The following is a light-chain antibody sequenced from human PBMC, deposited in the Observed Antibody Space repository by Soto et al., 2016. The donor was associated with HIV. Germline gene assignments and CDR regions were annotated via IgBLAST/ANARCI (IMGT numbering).Light chain of an antibody. CDR3: MQATYVPYT. CDR1: QSLLHRDGKTY. CDR2: EVS. J-gene: IGKJ2*01. V-gene: IGKV2-29*03. Sequence: DIVMTQTPLSLSVTPGQPASISCKSSQSLLHRDGKTYFYWYLQKPGQSPQLLVSEVSSRLSGVPDRFSGSGSGTGFTLKISRVEAEDVGLYYCMQATYVPYTFGRGDQAGYQT.